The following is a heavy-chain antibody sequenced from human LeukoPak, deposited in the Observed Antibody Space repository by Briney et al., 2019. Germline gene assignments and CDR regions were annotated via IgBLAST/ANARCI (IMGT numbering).Heavy chain of an antibody. D-gene: IGHD3-9*01. V-gene: IGHV3-23*01. CDR1: GFTFSSYA. J-gene: IGHJ4*02. CDR2: ISGSGGST. CDR3: ATHRNILTGYYPGGYYFDY. Sequence: GGSLRLSCAASGFTFSSYAMSWVRQAPEKGLEWVSTISGSGGSTYYADSVKGRFTISRDNSKNTLYLQMNSLRAEDTAVYYCATHRNILTGYYPGGYYFDYWGQGTLVTVSS.